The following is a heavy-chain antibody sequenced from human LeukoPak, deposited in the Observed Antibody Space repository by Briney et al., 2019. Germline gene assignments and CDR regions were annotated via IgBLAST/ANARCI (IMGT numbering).Heavy chain of an antibody. CDR2: INHSGST. Sequence: SETLSLTCAVYGGSFSGYYWSWIRQPPGKGLEWIGEINHSGSTNYNPSLKSRVTISVDMSKNQFSLKLSPVTAADTAVYYCARQAGYYGSGSSPDAFDIWGQGTMVTVSS. CDR1: GGSFSGYY. CDR3: ARQAGYYGSGSSPDAFDI. J-gene: IGHJ3*02. D-gene: IGHD3-10*01. V-gene: IGHV4-34*01.